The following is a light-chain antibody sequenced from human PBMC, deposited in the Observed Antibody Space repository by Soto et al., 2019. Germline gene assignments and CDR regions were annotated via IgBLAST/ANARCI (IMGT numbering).Light chain of an antibody. V-gene: IGKV3-11*01. CDR1: QSVSSY. Sequence: EIVLTQSPATLSLSPGERATLSCRASQSVSSYLAWYQQNPGQAPRLLIYDASNRATGIPARFSGSGSGTDFTLTISSLEPEDFAVYYCQQRSLFGGGTKVEIK. CDR2: DAS. J-gene: IGKJ4*02. CDR3: QQRSL.